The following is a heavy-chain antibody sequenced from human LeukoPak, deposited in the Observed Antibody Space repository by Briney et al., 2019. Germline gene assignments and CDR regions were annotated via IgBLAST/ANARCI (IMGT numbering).Heavy chain of an antibody. V-gene: IGHV1-8*03. Sequence: ASVKVSCKASGYTFTSYDINWVRQATGQGLEWMGWMNPNSGNTGYAQKFQGRVTITRNTSISTAYMELSSLRSEDTAVYYCARVLRAYSDFWSGYSPPYYFDYWGQGTLVTVSS. CDR1: GYTFTSYD. CDR2: MNPNSGNT. D-gene: IGHD3-3*01. CDR3: ARVLRAYSDFWSGYSPPYYFDY. J-gene: IGHJ4*02.